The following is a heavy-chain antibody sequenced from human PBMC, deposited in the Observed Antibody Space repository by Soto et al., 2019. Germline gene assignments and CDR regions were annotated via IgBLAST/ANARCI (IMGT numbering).Heavy chain of an antibody. D-gene: IGHD6-19*01. J-gene: IGHJ5*02. V-gene: IGHV4-30-2*01. CDR1: GDSYSISTYS. Sequence: SETLSLTCNMSGDSYSISTYSWSWIRQPPGKALQWIGFIYQSGVTSYNPSLASRVSISRDRSNNQCSLKLKDVTAADTAVYFCAGMPDTSGLRFDPWGPGTLVTVSS. CDR3: AGMPDTSGLRFDP. CDR2: IYQSGVT.